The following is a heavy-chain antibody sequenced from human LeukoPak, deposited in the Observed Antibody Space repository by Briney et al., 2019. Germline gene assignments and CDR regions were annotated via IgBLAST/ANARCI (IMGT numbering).Heavy chain of an antibody. V-gene: IGHV3-23*01. CDR3: ANQYANVGSPHDY. Sequence: GGSLRLSCAASGFTFSSYVMSWVRQAPGKGLEWVSGISGSGGSTNYVDSVKGRFIISRDNSKNTLYMQMNSMRGHDTAIYYCANQYANVGSPHDYWGQGTLVTVSS. CDR2: ISGSGGST. D-gene: IGHD1-1*01. J-gene: IGHJ4*02. CDR1: GFTFSSYV.